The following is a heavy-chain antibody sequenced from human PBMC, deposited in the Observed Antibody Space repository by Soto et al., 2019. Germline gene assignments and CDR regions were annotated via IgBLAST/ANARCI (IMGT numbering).Heavy chain of an antibody. CDR2: IYYSGST. V-gene: IGHV4-59*08. J-gene: IGHJ6*02. D-gene: IGHD1-26*01. CDR3: ARQVARSGSYSYYYYGMDV. CDR1: GGSISSYY. Sequence: QVQLQESGPGLVKPSETLSLTCTVSGGSISSYYWSWIRQPPGKGLEWIGYIYYSGSTNYNPSLKSRVTISVDTSKNQFSLKLSSVTAADTAVYYCARQVARSGSYSYYYYGMDVWGQGTTVTVSS.